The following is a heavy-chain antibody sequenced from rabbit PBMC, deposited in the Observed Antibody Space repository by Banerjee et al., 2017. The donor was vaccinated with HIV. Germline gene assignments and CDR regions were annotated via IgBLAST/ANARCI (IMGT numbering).Heavy chain of an antibody. CDR1: GFSFSSSYH. CDR3: ARDLAGVIGWNFNL. CDR2: IYAGSSGST. J-gene: IGHJ4*01. Sequence: QEQLEESGGGLVQPGASLTLTCTASGFSFSSSYHMCWVRQAPGKGLEWIAFIYAGSSGSTYYASWAKGRFTISKTSSTTVTLQMTSLTAADTATYFCARDLAGVIGWNFNLWGPGTLVTVS. V-gene: IGHV1S45*01. D-gene: IGHD4-1*01.